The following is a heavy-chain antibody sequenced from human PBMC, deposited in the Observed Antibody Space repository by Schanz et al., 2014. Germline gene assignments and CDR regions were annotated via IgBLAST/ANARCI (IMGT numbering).Heavy chain of an antibody. V-gene: IGHV1-69*02. J-gene: IGHJ6*04. CDR2: IIPILGIA. CDR1: GGTFNSYT. D-gene: IGHD3-10*01. Sequence: QVQLVQSGAEVKKPGSSMKVSCKASGGTFNSYTINWVQQAPGQGLEWMGRIIPILGIANYAQNFQGRVTITADKSTSTSYMELTSLRSEDAAVYYCARAKRFGDMDVWGEGTSVFVST. CDR3: ARAKRFGDMDV.